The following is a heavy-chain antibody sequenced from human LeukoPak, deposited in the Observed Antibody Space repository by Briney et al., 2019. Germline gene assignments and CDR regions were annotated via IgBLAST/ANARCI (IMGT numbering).Heavy chain of an antibody. CDR1: GYTFIDYY. D-gene: IGHD3-16*01. CDR3: ARAGTVMLLDY. V-gene: IGHV1-2*02. Sequence: GASVKVSCKASGYTFIDYYLHWVRQVPGQGLEWMAWINPKNGDTNYAQKFQGRVSMTRDTSISTAYMELSRLSSDDTAVYYCARAGTVMLLDYWGQGTLVTVSS. J-gene: IGHJ4*02. CDR2: INPKNGDT.